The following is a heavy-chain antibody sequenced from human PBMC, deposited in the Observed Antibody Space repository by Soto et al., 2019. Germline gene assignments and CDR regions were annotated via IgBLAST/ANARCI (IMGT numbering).Heavy chain of an antibody. CDR3: AHIPKNSSSWYFRVRYRHNWFDP. J-gene: IGHJ5*02. V-gene: IGHV2-5*02. D-gene: IGHD6-13*01. Sequence: SGPTLVNPTQTLTLTCTFSGFSLSTSGVGVGWIRQPPGEALEWLALIYWDDDKRYSPSLKSRLTITKDTSKNQVVLTMTNMDPVDTATYYCAHIPKNSSSWYFRVRYRHNWFDPWGQGNLVTVSS. CDR2: IYWDDDK. CDR1: GFSLSTSGVG.